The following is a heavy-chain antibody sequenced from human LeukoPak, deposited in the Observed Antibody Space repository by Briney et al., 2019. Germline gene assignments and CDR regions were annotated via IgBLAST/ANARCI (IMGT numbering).Heavy chain of an antibody. Sequence: GGSLRLSCAASGFSSCASAMSWVRQAPGKGLEWVSAMSGSGDGTYYADSVKGRFTISRDNSKNTLYLQMNSLRAEDTAVYYCAKMMGQRLYDYCMDVWGKGTMVTVSS. CDR2: MSGSGDGT. J-gene: IGHJ6*03. D-gene: IGHD3-16*01. V-gene: IGHV3-23*01. CDR1: GFSSCASA. CDR3: AKMMGQRLYDYCMDV.